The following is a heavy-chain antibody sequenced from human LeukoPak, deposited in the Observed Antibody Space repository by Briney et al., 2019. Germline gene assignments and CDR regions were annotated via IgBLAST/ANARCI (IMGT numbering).Heavy chain of an antibody. V-gene: IGHV3-66*02. J-gene: IGHJ5*02. Sequence: GGSLRLSCAASGFTVSSNYMSWVRQAPGKGLEWVSVIYSGGSTYYADSVKGRFTISRDSSKNTLYLQMNSLRAEDTAVYYCARVSTDYDFWSGYYKGNWFDPWGQGTLVTVSS. CDR3: ARVSTDYDFWSGYYKGNWFDP. D-gene: IGHD3-3*01. CDR1: GFTVSSNY. CDR2: IYSGGST.